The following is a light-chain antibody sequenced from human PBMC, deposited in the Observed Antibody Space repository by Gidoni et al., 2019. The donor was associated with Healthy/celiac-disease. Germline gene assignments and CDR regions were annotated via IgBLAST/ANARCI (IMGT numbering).Light chain of an antibody. V-gene: IGKV3-20*01. CDR1: QSVSSSY. Sequence: EIVLTQSPGTLSLSPGERATLSCRASQSVSSSYLAWYQQKPGQAPRLLIYGASSRATGIPDRFSGSGSGTDFTLTISRLEPEDCAVYYCQQYGSSPQGTFGQGTKVEIK. CDR3: QQYGSSPQGT. J-gene: IGKJ1*01. CDR2: GAS.